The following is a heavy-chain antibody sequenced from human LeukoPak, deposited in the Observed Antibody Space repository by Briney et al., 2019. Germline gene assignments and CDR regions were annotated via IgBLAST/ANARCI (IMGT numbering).Heavy chain of an antibody. CDR3: AREEFLHEIDSSGYFVY. CDR1: SGSISGYY. J-gene: IGHJ4*02. CDR2: IYNSGTT. V-gene: IGHV4-4*08. D-gene: IGHD3-22*01. Sequence: SETLSLTCTVSSGSISGYYWSWIRQPPGKGLGWIAYIYNSGTTKYNPYLKSRVTISMDTSRRQFSLRLSSVTAADTAVYYCAREEFLHEIDSSGYFVYWGQGTLVTVSS.